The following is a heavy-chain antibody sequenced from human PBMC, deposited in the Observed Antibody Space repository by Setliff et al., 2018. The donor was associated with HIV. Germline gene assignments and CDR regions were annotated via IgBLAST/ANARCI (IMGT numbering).Heavy chain of an antibody. D-gene: IGHD3-10*01. J-gene: IGHJ4*02. CDR2: IYPGDSDT. CDR1: GYSFTSYW. CDR3: ARHGQYGSGSYYNRPFDF. Sequence: PGESLKISCKGSGYSFTSYWIAWLRQMPGKGLECMGIIYPGDSDTRYSPSFQGQVTISGDKSISTAYLQWSSLKSSDTAMYSCARHGQYGSGSYYNRPFDFWGQGTLVTVSS. V-gene: IGHV5-51*01.